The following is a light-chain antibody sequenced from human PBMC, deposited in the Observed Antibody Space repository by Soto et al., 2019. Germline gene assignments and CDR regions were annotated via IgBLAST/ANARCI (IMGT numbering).Light chain of an antibody. J-gene: IGKJ5*01. CDR1: QGISSA. CDR3: QQFNSYPL. V-gene: IGKV1-13*02. Sequence: ALQLTQSPSSLSASVGDRVTITCRASQGISSALAWYQQKPGKAPKLLIYDASSLESGVPSRFSGSGSGTDFTLTISSLQHEDFATYYCQQFNSYPLFGQGTRLEIK. CDR2: DAS.